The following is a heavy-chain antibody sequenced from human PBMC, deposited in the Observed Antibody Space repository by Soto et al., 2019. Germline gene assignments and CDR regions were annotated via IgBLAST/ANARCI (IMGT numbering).Heavy chain of an antibody. V-gene: IGHV3-74*01. J-gene: IGHJ3*01. D-gene: IGHD2-21*02. CDR2: IHSDRSST. Sequence: EVQLVESEGGLVQPGGSLRLSCAASGFTFSYYWMHWVRQAPGQGLVWVSRIHSDRSSTTYADSVKGRFTISRDNAKNTLSLQMNSLRVEDTAVYYCARGDRGAFDLWGQGTMVTVSS. CDR1: GFTFSYYW. CDR3: ARGDRGAFDL.